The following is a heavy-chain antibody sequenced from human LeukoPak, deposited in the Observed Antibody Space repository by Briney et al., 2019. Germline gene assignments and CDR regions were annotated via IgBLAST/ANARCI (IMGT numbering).Heavy chain of an antibody. CDR1: GFTVSSNY. J-gene: IGHJ6*03. V-gene: IGHV3-53*01. Sequence: GGSLSLSCAASGFTVSSNYMSWVRQAPGKGLEWVSVIYSGGSTYYADSVKGRFTISRDNSKNTLYLQMNSLRAEDTAVYYCARVWRSGSYFQYYYYYMDVWGKGTTVTVSS. CDR3: ARVWRSGSYFQYYYYYMDV. D-gene: IGHD1-26*01. CDR2: IYSGGST.